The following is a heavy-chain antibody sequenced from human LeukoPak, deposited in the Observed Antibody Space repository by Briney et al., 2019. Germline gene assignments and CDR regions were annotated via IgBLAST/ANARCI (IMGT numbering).Heavy chain of an antibody. V-gene: IGHV4-59*01. CDR2: IYYSGNT. CDR1: X. Sequence: XXXXIRQPPGXGLXWIGYIYYSGNTNYNPSLKSRVTISVDMSKNQFSLKLSSVTAADTAVYFCGXXXXXXXXXXXGXXXXDYWGQXAXVTVSS. CDR3: GXXXXXXXXXXXGXXXXDY. J-gene: IGHJ4*02.